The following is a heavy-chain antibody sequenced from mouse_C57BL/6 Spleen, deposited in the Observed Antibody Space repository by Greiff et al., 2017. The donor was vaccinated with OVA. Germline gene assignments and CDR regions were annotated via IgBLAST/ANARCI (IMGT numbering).Heavy chain of an antibody. Sequence: QVQLQQPGPELVKPGASVKLSCKASGYTFTSYWLHWVKQRPGQGLEWIGNINPSNGGTNYNEKFKSKATLTVDKSSSTAYMQLSSLTSEDSAVYDGARGYCRHYFYYWGQGTTLTVAS. V-gene: IGHV1-53*01. CDR3: ARGYCRHYFYY. J-gene: IGHJ2*01. D-gene: IGHD2-14*01. CDR2: INPSNGGT. CDR1: GYTFTSYW.